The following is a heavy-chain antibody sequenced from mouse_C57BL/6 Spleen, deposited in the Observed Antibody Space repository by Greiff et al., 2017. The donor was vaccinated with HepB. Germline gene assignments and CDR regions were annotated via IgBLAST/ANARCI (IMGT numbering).Heavy chain of an antibody. V-gene: IGHV1-80*01. D-gene: IGHD1-1*01. J-gene: IGHJ2*01. CDR2: IYPGDGDT. CDR3: ARGEVLRSYFDY. Sequence: VQLQQSGAELVKPGASVKISCKASGYAFSSYWMNWVKQRPGEGLEWIGQIYPGDGDTNYNGKFKGKATLTADKSSSTAYMQLSSLTSEDSAVYFCARGEVLRSYFDYWGQGTTLTVSS. CDR1: GYAFSSYW.